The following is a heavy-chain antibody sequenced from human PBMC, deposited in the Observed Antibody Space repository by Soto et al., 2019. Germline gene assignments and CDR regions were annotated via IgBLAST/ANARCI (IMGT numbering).Heavy chain of an antibody. CDR2: ISSSGNS. D-gene: IGHD2-15*01. Sequence: TLSTTCPLAGDSLIRGTHYWHWLRQHPGKGLEWIGYISSSGNSYYSPSLKRRVFMSVDTSKNLFSLKLSSVTAADTARYYCVGRVKYICYYFDSWGQGTLVTVSS. V-gene: IGHV4-31*03. CDR1: GDSLIRGTHY. J-gene: IGHJ4*02. CDR3: VGRVKYICYYFDS.